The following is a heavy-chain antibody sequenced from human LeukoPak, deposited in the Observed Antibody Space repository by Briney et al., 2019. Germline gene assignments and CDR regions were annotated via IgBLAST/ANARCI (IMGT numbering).Heavy chain of an antibody. J-gene: IGHJ2*01. V-gene: IGHV4-59*01. CDR2: IYYSGST. CDR1: GGSISSYY. CDR3: ARLDNGWYFDL. Sequence: PSETLSLTCTVSGGSISSYYWSWIRQPPGKGLEWIGYIYYSGSTNYNPSLKSRVTISVDTSKNQFSLKLSSVTAADTAVYYCARLDNGWYFDLWGRGTLVTVSS. D-gene: IGHD2-2*03.